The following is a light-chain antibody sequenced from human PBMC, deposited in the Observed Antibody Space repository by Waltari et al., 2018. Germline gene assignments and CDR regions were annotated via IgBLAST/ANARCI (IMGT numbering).Light chain of an antibody. CDR2: GAS. V-gene: IGKV3-20*01. Sequence: EIVLTQSPGTLSLSPGERATLSCRASQSVSNNYLAWYKQKPGQAPRLLIYGASTRATGIPDRFSGSGSGTGFTLTISRLEPEDFAVYYCQQYGNSRTLGRGTKLEIK. CDR1: QSVSNNY. CDR3: QQYGNSRT. J-gene: IGKJ2*01.